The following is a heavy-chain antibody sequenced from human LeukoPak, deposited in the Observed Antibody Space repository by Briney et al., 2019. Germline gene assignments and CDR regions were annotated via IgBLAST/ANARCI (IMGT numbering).Heavy chain of an antibody. D-gene: IGHD2-21*01. Sequence: GGSLRLSCAASGFTFSSYAMSWVRQAPGKGLEWVSAISGSGGSTYYADSVKGRFTISRDNSKNTLYLQMNSLRAEDTAVYYCVRDNPRCCGVIPANIDDYWGQGTLVTVSS. CDR1: GFTFSSYA. CDR2: ISGSGGST. V-gene: IGHV3-23*01. J-gene: IGHJ4*02. CDR3: VRDNPRCCGVIPANIDDY.